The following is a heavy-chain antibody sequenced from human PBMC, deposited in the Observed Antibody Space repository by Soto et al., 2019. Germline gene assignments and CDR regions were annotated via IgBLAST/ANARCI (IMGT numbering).Heavy chain of an antibody. Sequence: GGSLRLSCAASGFTFSSYWMSWVRQAPGKGLEWVANIKQDGSEKYYVDSVKGRFTISRDNAKNSLYLQMNSLRAEDTAVYYCARGYYYDSSGYLTLLYFDYWGQGTLVTVSS. CDR1: GFTFSSYW. V-gene: IGHV3-7*05. CDR3: ARGYYYDSSGYLTLLYFDY. J-gene: IGHJ4*02. CDR2: IKQDGSEK. D-gene: IGHD3-22*01.